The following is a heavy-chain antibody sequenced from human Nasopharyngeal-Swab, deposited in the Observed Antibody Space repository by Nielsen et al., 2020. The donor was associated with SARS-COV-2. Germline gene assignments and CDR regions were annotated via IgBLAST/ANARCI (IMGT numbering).Heavy chain of an antibody. V-gene: IGHV4-34*01. D-gene: IGHD6-13*01. J-gene: IGHJ4*02. Sequence: WIRQPPRKGLEWIGEINHSGSTNYNPSLKSRVTISVDTSKNQFSLKLSSVTAADTAVYYCARLDPYSSRDDYWGQGTLVTVSS. CDR2: INHSGST. CDR3: ARLDPYSSRDDY.